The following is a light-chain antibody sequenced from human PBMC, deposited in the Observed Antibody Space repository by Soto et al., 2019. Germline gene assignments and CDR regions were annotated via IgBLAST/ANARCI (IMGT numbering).Light chain of an antibody. Sequence: EIVMTQSPATQSVSPGERATLSCRASQSVSSNLAWYQQKPGQAPRLLIYGASTRATGIPARFSGSGSGSDFTLTISRLEPEDFAVYFCQQFGSSPPWTFGQGTKVDIK. V-gene: IGKV3-15*01. CDR3: QQFGSSPPWT. CDR1: QSVSSN. J-gene: IGKJ1*01. CDR2: GAS.